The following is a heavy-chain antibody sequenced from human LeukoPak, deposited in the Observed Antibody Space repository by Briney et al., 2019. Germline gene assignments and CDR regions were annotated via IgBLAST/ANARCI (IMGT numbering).Heavy chain of an antibody. Sequence: GASVKASCKASGGTFATYAISWVGQAPGHGLECWGRIIPILGIANYAQKFQGRVTITADKSTSTAYMELSSLRSEDTAVYYCARGIWFGELNFDYWGQGTLVTVSS. CDR1: GGTFATYA. CDR2: IIPILGIA. D-gene: IGHD3-10*01. CDR3: ARGIWFGELNFDY. V-gene: IGHV1-69*04. J-gene: IGHJ4*02.